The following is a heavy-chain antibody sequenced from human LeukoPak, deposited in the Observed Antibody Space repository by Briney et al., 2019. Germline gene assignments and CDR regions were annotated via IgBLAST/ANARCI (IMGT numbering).Heavy chain of an antibody. Sequence: PGGSLRLSCAASGFTFSSYAMHWVRQAPGKGLEWVAVISYDGSNKYYADSVKGRFTISRDNSKNTLYLQMNSLRAEDTAVYYCASATSYYDFWSDHGWGQGTLVTVSS. V-gene: IGHV3-30-3*01. CDR1: GFTFSSYA. CDR3: ASATSYYDFWSDHG. CDR2: ISYDGSNK. J-gene: IGHJ4*02. D-gene: IGHD3-3*01.